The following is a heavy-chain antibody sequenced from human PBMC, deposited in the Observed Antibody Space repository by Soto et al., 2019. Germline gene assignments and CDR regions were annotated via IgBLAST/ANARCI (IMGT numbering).Heavy chain of an antibody. Sequence: SSETQSLTYTVAGGSISSYYWSWIRQPPGKGLEWIGYIYYSGSTNYNPSLKSRVTISVDTSKNQFSLKLSSVTAADTAVYYCARRYGYCFDYWGQGTLVTVSS. CDR3: ARRYGYCFDY. J-gene: IGHJ4*02. CDR2: IYYSGST. V-gene: IGHV4-59*08. D-gene: IGHD2-2*03. CDR1: GGSISSYY.